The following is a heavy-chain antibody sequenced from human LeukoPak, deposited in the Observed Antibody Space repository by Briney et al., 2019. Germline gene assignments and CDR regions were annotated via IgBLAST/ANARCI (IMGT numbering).Heavy chain of an antibody. CDR1: GYTFNRHG. Sequence: GASVKVSCKASGYTFNRHGIVWVRQAPGQGLEWMGRIIPILGIANYAQKFQGRVTITADKSTSTAYMELSSLRSEDTAVYYCAGPIVGAEEGWYWGQGTLVTVSS. CDR2: IIPILGIA. D-gene: IGHD1-26*01. J-gene: IGHJ4*02. V-gene: IGHV1-69*04. CDR3: AGPIVGAEEGWY.